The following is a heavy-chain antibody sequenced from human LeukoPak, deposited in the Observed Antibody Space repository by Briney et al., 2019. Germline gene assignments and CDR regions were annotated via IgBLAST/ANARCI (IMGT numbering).Heavy chain of an antibody. CDR2: ISGGGGST. CDR1: GFTFSSYA. D-gene: IGHD6-6*01. CDR3: ANSYTSSSRTPFDC. Sequence: GGSLRLSCAASGFTFSSYAMTWVRHAPGKGLEWVSAISGGGGSTYHADSVKGRFTISRDNSKNTLYLQMDSLRAEDTAVYYCANSYTSSSRTPFDCWGQGTLVIVSS. V-gene: IGHV3-23*01. J-gene: IGHJ4*02.